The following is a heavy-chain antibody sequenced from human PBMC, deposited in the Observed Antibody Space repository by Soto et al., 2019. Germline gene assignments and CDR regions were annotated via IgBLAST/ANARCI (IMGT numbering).Heavy chain of an antibody. Sequence: ASVKVSCKASGYTFTSYDINWVRQATGQGLEWMGWMNPNSGNTGYAQKFQGRVTMTRNTSISTAYMELSSLRSEDTAVYYCARAAVVVVAATNYYYYGMDVWGQGTTVTV. J-gene: IGHJ6*02. CDR2: MNPNSGNT. CDR3: ARAAVVVVAATNYYYYGMDV. V-gene: IGHV1-8*01. D-gene: IGHD2-15*01. CDR1: GYTFTSYD.